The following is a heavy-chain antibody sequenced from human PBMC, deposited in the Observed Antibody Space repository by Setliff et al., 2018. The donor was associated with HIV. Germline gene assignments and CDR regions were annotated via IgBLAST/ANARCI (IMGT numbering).Heavy chain of an antibody. Sequence: PGGSLRLSCAASGFTFSSYSMNWVRQAPGKGLEWVSGIDWNGGSRGYADSVKGRFTISRDNAKNSLYLQMNSLRAEDTALYYCARVPYYYVSSGYYWDYWGQGTLVTVSS. CDR1: GFTFSSYS. J-gene: IGHJ4*02. CDR3: ARVPYYYVSSGYYWDY. V-gene: IGHV3-20*04. D-gene: IGHD3-22*01. CDR2: IDWNGGSR.